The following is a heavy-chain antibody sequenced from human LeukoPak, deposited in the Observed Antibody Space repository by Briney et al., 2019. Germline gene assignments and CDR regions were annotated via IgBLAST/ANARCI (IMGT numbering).Heavy chain of an antibody. D-gene: IGHD3-10*01. V-gene: IGHV3-74*01. CDR2: INGTTT. J-gene: IGHJ4*02. Sequence: PGASLRLSCAASGFTFTTHWFHWVRHAPGKGLVWVSRINGTTTNYADSVKGRFTISRDSTKSTLYLQMNSLRAEDTAVYYCVRSFSGPADYWGQGTQVTVSS. CDR3: VRSFSGPADY. CDR1: GFTFTTHW.